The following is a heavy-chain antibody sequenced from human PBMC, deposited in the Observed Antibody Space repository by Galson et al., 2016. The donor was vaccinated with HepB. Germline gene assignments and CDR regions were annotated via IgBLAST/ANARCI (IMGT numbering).Heavy chain of an antibody. J-gene: IGHJ5*02. CDR3: AKRLFGSNWFDP. CDR2: IGKGGDT. CDR1: GFTLSTYD. D-gene: IGHD3-16*01. Sequence: SLRLSCAASGFTLSTYDIQWVRQGTGKGLQWVSSIGKGGDTHYLGSVKGRFIISRENAKNSVYLQMNSLRAADTAVYYCAKRLFGSNWFDPWGQGALVTVSS. V-gene: IGHV3-13*01.